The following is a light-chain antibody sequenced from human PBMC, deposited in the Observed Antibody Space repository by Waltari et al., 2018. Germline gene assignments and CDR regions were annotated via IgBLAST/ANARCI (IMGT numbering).Light chain of an antibody. CDR1: QYVKTN. V-gene: IGKV1-5*03. CDR2: KAS. Sequence: DIQMTQSPSTLPASVGDRVTITCRASQYVKTNLAWFQQKPGKAPKVLIHKASRLESGVPSRFSGSGFGTEFILSISSLQPDDFATYYCQEYDSLPITFGGGTKVEIK. CDR3: QEYDSLPIT. J-gene: IGKJ4*01.